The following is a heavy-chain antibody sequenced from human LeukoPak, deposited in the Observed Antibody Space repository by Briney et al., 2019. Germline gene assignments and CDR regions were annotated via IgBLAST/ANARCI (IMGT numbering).Heavy chain of an antibody. V-gene: IGHV3-21*01. CDR2: ISSSSSYI. CDR3: ARCTTGKTFGSLREIKKSREIDY. J-gene: IGHJ4*02. D-gene: IGHD1-1*01. CDR1: GFTFSSYS. Sequence: GGSLRLSCAASGFTFSSYSMNWVRQAPGKGLEWVSSISSSSSYIHYADSVRGRFTISRDNAKNSLFLQMNSLRGEDTAVYYCARCTTGKTFGSLREIKKSREIDYWGQGTLVTVSS.